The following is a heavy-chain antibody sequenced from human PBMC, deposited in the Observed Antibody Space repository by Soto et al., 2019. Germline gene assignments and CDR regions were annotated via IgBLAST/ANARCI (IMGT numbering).Heavy chain of an antibody. CDR1: RFTFSSYW. D-gene: IGHD7-27*01. V-gene: IGHV3-7*01. CDR3: APSITLPGTAPLGY. CDR2: IKQDGSEK. J-gene: IGHJ4*02. Sequence: GGSLRLSCAASRFTFSSYWMSWVRQAPGKGLEWVANIKQDGSEKYYVDSVKGRFTISRDNAKNSLYLQMNSLRAEDTAVYYCAPSITLPGTAPLGYWGQGTLVTVSS.